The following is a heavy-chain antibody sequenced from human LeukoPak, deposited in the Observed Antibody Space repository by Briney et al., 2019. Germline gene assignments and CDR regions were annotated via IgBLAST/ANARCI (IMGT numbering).Heavy chain of an antibody. CDR2: IYPGDSDT. D-gene: IGHD3-22*01. CDR3: AITPSYDSSGYYGMDV. V-gene: IGHV5-51*01. J-gene: IGHJ6*02. Sequence: GESLKISCKGSGYSFTSYWIGWVRQMPGKGLEWMGIIYPGDSDTRYSPSFQGQVTTSADKSISTAYLQWSSLKASDTAMYYCAITPSYDSSGYYGMDVWGQGTTVTVSS. CDR1: GYSFTSYW.